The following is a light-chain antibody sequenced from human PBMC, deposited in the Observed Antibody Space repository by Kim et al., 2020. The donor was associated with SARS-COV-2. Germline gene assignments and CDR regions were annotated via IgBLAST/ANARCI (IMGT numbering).Light chain of an antibody. CDR1: RSDVGGYSY. Sequence: GQAITLASTGTRSDVGGYSYVSWYQQHPGKAPKLMIYDVSNRPSGVSNRFSGSKSGNTASLTISGLQAEDEADYCCSSYTSSSTYVFGTGTKVTVL. V-gene: IGLV2-14*03. J-gene: IGLJ1*01. CDR3: SSYTSSSTYV. CDR2: DVS.